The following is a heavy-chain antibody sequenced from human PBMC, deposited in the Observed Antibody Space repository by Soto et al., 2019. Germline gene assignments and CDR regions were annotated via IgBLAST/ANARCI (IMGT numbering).Heavy chain of an antibody. V-gene: IGHV1-18*04. D-gene: IGHD3-22*01. CDR3: VREGYRRSGYFT. CDR1: GYPFPNHG. CDR2: ISGDNANP. Sequence: ASVKVSCKASGYPFPNHGLSWVRQAPGQGLEWMGWISGDNANPTYAQKFQDRVTMTTDTSTSTAYMELRSLRSDDTAVYYCVREGYRRSGYFTWGQGTLVTVSS. J-gene: IGHJ4*02.